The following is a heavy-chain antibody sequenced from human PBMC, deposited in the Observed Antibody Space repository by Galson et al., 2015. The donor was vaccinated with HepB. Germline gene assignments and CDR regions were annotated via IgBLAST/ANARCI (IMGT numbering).Heavy chain of an antibody. CDR3: AKHGSSWSYYFDY. CDR2: ISASGTTI. CDR1: TFIFSTYS. V-gene: IGHV3-48*03. J-gene: IGHJ4*02. D-gene: IGHD6-13*01. Sequence: SLRLSCAASTFIFSTYSMNWVRQAPGMGLEWLSYISASGTTIYYADSVKGRFTISRDNAKNSLYLQMNSLRPEDTAVYYCAKHGSSWSYYFDYWGQGTLVTVSS.